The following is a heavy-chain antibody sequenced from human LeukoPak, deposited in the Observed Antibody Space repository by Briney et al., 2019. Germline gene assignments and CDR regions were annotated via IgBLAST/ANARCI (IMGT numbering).Heavy chain of an antibody. CDR1: GFNVSTNY. V-gene: IGHV3-53*01. CDR3: ARGLNYGSGSTLERY. D-gene: IGHD3-10*01. CDR2: IYSGGST. J-gene: IGHJ4*02. Sequence: PGGSLRLSCAASGFNVSTNYMSWVRQAPGKGLEWVSVIYSGGSTYYADSVKGRFTSSRDNSKNTLHLQMNSLRAEDTAVYYCARGLNYGSGSTLERYWGQGTLVTVSS.